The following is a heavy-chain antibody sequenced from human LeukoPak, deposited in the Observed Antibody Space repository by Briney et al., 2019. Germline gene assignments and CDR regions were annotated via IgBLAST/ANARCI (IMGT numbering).Heavy chain of an antibody. J-gene: IGHJ4*02. CDR3: EPLNGDIVVDAH. Sequence: SGPTQTKPTHTLTLLCTLSGASLPTSGVAVGWIRQPPGKALEWLVLIYFGDDQLYSPSMQIRLTITKATSKHQTVLTMSNMLPVNTATYYGEPLNGDIVVDAHWGQGTLLTVSS. CDR1: GASLPTSGVA. CDR2: IYFGDDQ. V-gene: IGHV2-5*02. D-gene: IGHD3-22*01.